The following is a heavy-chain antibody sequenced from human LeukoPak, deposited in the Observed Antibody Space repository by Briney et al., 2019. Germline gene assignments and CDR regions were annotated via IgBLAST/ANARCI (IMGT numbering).Heavy chain of an antibody. CDR1: GFTFSKYA. CDR2: ISVSGGSK. V-gene: IGHV3-23*01. D-gene: IGHD3-22*01. CDR3: AKSNYFDSGGYYFFDY. J-gene: IGHJ4*02. Sequence: PGGSLRLSCAASGFTFSKYAMTWVRQAPGKGLEWVSGISVSGGSKNYADSVKGRFTISRDNSKNTLYLQMNSLRAEDTAVYYCAKSNYFDSGGYYFFDYWGQGTLVTVSS.